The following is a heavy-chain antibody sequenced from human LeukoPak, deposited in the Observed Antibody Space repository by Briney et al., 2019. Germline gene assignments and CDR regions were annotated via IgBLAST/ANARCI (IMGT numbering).Heavy chain of an antibody. CDR3: ARDRGITGTTQYYYGMDV. Sequence: GGSLRLSCAASGFTFSTYSVNWVRQAPGKGLEWVSSISSDSSYIYYADSVKGRFTISRDNAKNSLYLQMNSLRAEDTAVYYCARDRGITGTTQYYYGMDVWGQGTTVTVSS. CDR2: ISSDSSYI. D-gene: IGHD1-7*01. CDR1: GFTFSTYS. V-gene: IGHV3-21*01. J-gene: IGHJ6*02.